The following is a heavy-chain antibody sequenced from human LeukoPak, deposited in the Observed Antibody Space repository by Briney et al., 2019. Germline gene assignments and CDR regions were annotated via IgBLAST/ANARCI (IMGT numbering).Heavy chain of an antibody. CDR1: GMTVSSNY. Sequence: GGSLRLSCAASGMTVSSNYIMWVRQPPGKGLEWVSSIYTGGSTYYADAVKGRFTISRDNSKNTVNLQMNSLRAEDTAVYYCARNQASSSSSPYWGQGTLVTVSS. J-gene: IGHJ4*02. V-gene: IGHV3-66*01. CDR2: IYTGGST. CDR3: ARNQASSSSSPY. D-gene: IGHD2-2*01.